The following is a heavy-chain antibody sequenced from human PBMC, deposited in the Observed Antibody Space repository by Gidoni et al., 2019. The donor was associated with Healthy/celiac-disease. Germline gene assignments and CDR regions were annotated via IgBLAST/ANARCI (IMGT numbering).Heavy chain of an antibody. J-gene: IGHJ2*01. Sequence: EVQLLESGGGLVQPGGSLRLSCAASGFTFSSYAISWVRQAPGKGLEWVSAISGSGGSTYYADSVKGRFTISRDNSKNTLYLQMNSLRAEDTAVYYCAKDHGYGGNRNRVMVYWYFDLWGRGTLVTVSS. V-gene: IGHV3-23*01. CDR3: AKDHGYGGNRNRVMVYWYFDL. D-gene: IGHD4-17*01. CDR1: GFTFSSYA. CDR2: ISGSGGST.